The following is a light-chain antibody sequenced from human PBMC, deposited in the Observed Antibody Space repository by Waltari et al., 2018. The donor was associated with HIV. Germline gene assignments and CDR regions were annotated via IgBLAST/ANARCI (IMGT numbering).Light chain of an antibody. Sequence: ELTQPPSASGTPGQRVTISCSGSSSNIGTNYVYWYQQLTGTAPKLLIYRDDQRPSGVPDRFSASKSGTSASLDISGLRSEDETDYYCVAWDDTLSGPVFGGGTKLTVL. V-gene: IGLV1-47*01. CDR2: RDD. CDR1: SSNIGTNY. J-gene: IGLJ2*01. CDR3: VAWDDTLSGPV.